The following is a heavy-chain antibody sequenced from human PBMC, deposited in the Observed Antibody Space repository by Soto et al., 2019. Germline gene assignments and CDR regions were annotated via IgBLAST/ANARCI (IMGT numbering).Heavy chain of an antibody. V-gene: IGHV3-30*18. J-gene: IGHJ5*02. CDR3: AKDNCISTSCYRLYNGFDP. Sequence: QVQLVESGGGVVQPGRSLRLSCAASGFTFSSYGMHWVRQAPGKGLEWVAVISYDGSNKYYADSVKGRFTISRDNSKNTLYLKMNSLRAEDTVVYYCAKDNCISTSCYRLYNGFDPWGQGTLVTVSS. CDR1: GFTFSSYG. CDR2: ISYDGSNK. D-gene: IGHD2-2*01.